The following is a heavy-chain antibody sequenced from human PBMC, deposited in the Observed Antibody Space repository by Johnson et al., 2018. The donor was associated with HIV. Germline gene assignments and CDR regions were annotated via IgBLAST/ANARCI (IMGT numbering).Heavy chain of an antibody. D-gene: IGHD3-16*01. Sequence: QVQLVESGGGVVQPGRSLRLSCVASGFTFRSYGMHWVRQAPGKGLEWVAFVSYDGSNKYYADSVKGRFTISRDSSKNTLYLQMNSLRAEDTAVYYCARGSRYTYDNDDVYLLQAFDIWGQGTMVTVSS. CDR1: GFTFRSYG. J-gene: IGHJ3*02. CDR2: VSYDGSNK. V-gene: IGHV3-30*03. CDR3: ARGSRYTYDNDDVYLLQAFDI.